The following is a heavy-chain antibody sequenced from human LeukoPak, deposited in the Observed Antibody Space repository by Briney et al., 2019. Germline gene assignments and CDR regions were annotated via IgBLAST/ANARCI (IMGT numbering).Heavy chain of an antibody. V-gene: IGHV1-18*01. CDR2: ISGYKGNT. Sequence: ASVTVSCTASVYTFTSYGVSWVRQAAGQGLEWMGWISGYKGNTNYAQNLQGRVTMTTDTSTSTAYMELRSLRSDDTAVYYCARLKGYDSSGYHDYWGQGTLVTVSS. CDR1: VYTFTSYG. CDR3: ARLKGYDSSGYHDY. D-gene: IGHD3-22*01. J-gene: IGHJ4*02.